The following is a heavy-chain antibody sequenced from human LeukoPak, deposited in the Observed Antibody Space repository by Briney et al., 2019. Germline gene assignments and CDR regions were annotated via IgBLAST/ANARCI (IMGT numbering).Heavy chain of an antibody. CDR1: GFTFSHYA. D-gene: IGHD2-2*01. CDR3: AKEGDYCSSSGCHKRGIDY. V-gene: IGHV3-33*06. Sequence: PGGSLRLSCAASGFTFSHYAMHWVRQAPGKGLEWVAVIWYDGSHGTYTDSVKGRFTVSRDNFKNVLHLQMNSLRVEDTAVYYCAKEGDYCSSSGCHKRGIDYWGQGTLVTVSS. CDR2: IWYDGSHG. J-gene: IGHJ4*02.